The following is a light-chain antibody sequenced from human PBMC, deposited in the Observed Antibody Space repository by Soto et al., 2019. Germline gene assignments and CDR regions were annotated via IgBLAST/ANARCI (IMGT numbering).Light chain of an antibody. CDR3: SSYAGSNNYV. J-gene: IGLJ1*01. CDR1: NRVVGGYNY. V-gene: IGLV2-8*01. CDR2: EVS. Sequence: QSGLTLPPPAFGFPGQSVPILCTETNRVVGGYNYVSWYQQHPGKAPKLMIYEVSKRRSGVPDRFSGSKSGNTASLTVSGLQAEEEADYYSSSYAGSNNYVFGTGTKVTVL.